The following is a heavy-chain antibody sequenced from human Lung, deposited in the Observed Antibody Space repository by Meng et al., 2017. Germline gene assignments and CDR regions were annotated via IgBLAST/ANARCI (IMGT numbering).Heavy chain of an antibody. Sequence: QVLVVQGGAGLVHLVETRSLTCDASGGLISSDQWSGFRQTHEQCLEWIAEINHSRKVIYNPSPNSSVSISVDTSKNQFSLKLNSVTAADTAIYNSARAGDGAPKLVMLVARKYYFTDWGQGTLVTVSS. CDR3: ARAGDGAPKLVMLVARKYYFTD. CDR1: GGLISSDQ. J-gene: IGHJ4*02. D-gene: IGHD3-16*01. V-gene: IGHV4-34*02. CDR2: INHSRKV.